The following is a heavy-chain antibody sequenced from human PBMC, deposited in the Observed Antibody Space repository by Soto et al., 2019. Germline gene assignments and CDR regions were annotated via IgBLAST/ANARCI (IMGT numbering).Heavy chain of an antibody. CDR3: AGEGGAYCGGDCPRPIDY. CDR2: IIPIFGTA. D-gene: IGHD2-21*02. CDR1: GGTFSSYA. Sequence: QVQLVQSGAEVKKPGSSVKVSCKASGGTFSSYAISWVRQAPGQGLEWMGGIIPIFGTANYAQKFQGRVRITADESRSRAVMGLSSLRSEDTAVYYGAGEGGAYCGGDCPRPIDYWGQGTLVTVSS. V-gene: IGHV1-69*01. J-gene: IGHJ4*02.